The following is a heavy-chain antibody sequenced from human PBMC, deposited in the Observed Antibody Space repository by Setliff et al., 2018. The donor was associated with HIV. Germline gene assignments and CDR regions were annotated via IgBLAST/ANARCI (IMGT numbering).Heavy chain of an antibody. CDR2: IYPSDSDT. CDR1: GYSFTNYW. Sequence: GESLKISCKASGYSFTNYWIGWVRQMPGKGLEWMGTIYPSDSDTKYNPSFQGHVSISADRSIGTTYLQWSSLRASDTAMYYCAKAGGDSWGQGTLVTVSS. J-gene: IGHJ5*01. CDR3: AKAGGDS. V-gene: IGHV5-51*01. D-gene: IGHD3-10*01.